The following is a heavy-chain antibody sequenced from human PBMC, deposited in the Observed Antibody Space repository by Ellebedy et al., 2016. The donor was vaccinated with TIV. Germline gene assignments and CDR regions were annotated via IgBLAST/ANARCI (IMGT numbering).Heavy chain of an antibody. J-gene: IGHJ4*02. CDR1: GFTFDDYA. Sequence: SLKISXAASGFTFDDYAMHWVRQAPVKGLEWVSGISWNSGSIDYADSVKGRFTISRDNAKNSLYLQMNSLRAEDTAFYYCVQAGGFLSGWYNYWGQGALVAVSS. CDR3: VQAGGFLSGWYNY. CDR2: ISWNSGSI. V-gene: IGHV3-9*01. D-gene: IGHD6-19*01.